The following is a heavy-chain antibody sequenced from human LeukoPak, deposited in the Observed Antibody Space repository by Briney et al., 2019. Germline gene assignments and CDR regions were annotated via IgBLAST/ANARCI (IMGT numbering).Heavy chain of an antibody. D-gene: IGHD3-22*01. Sequence: ASVKVSCKFSGYTLTELSMHWVRQAPGKGLEWMGGFDPEDGETIYAQKFQGRVTMTEDTSTDTAYMELSSLRSEDTAVYYCATNPHYYDSSGYSSWGQGTLVTVSS. CDR1: GYTLTELS. V-gene: IGHV1-24*01. CDR2: FDPEDGET. J-gene: IGHJ4*02. CDR3: ATNPHYYDSSGYSS.